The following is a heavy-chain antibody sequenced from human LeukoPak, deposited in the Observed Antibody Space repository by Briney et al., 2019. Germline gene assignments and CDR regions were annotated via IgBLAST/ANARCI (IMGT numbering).Heavy chain of an antibody. D-gene: IGHD3-16*01. Sequence: SETLSLTCTVSGGSISNYYWSWIRQPPGKGLEWIGYIYYSGSTYYNPSLKSRVTISVDTSKNQFSLKLSSVTAADTAVYYCALGGTYWGQGTLVTVSS. J-gene: IGHJ4*02. V-gene: IGHV4-30-4*01. CDR3: ALGGTY. CDR2: IYYSGST. CDR1: GGSISNYY.